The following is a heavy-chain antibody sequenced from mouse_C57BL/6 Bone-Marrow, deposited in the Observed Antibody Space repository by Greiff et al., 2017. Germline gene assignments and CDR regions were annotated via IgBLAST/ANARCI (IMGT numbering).Heavy chain of an antibody. CDR1: GYTFTDYN. V-gene: IGHV1-22*01. Sequence: VQLQQPGPELVKPGASVKMSCKASGYTFTDYNMHWVKQSHGKSLEWIGYINPNNGGTSYNQKFKGKVTLTVNKSSSTAYMELRSLTSEDSAVYYCARGATGVFDYWGQGTTLTVTA. CDR3: ARGATGVFDY. D-gene: IGHD1-1*01. CDR2: INPNNGGT. J-gene: IGHJ2*01.